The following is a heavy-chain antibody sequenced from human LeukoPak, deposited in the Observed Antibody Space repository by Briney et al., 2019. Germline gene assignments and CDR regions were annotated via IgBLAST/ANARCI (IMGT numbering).Heavy chain of an antibody. V-gene: IGHV3-11*01. CDR2: ISSSGSTI. Sequence: GGSLRLSCAASGFTFSDYYMSWIRQAPGKGLEWVSYISSSGSTIYYADSVKGRFTISRDNAKNSLYLQMNSLRAEDTAVYYCARAPYDYVWGSYRREYYFDYWGQGTLVTVSS. J-gene: IGHJ4*02. CDR1: GFTFSDYY. D-gene: IGHD3-16*02. CDR3: ARAPYDYVWGSYRREYYFDY.